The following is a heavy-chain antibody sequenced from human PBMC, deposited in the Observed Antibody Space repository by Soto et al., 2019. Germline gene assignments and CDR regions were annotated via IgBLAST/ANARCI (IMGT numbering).Heavy chain of an antibody. CDR1: GGSFSGYY. V-gene: IGHV4-34*01. Sequence: SETLSLTCAVYGGSFSGYYWSWIRQPPGKGLEWIGEINHSGSTNYNPSLKSRVTISVDTSKNQFSLKLSSVTAADTAVYYCARARFSSWYSTYYYYGMDVWGQGTTVPSP. D-gene: IGHD6-13*01. J-gene: IGHJ6*02. CDR2: INHSGST. CDR3: ARARFSSWYSTYYYYGMDV.